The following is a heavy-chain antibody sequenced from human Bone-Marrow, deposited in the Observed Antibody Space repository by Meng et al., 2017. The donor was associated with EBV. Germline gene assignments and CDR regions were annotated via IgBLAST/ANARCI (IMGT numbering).Heavy chain of an antibody. CDR2: IIPIFGTA. D-gene: IGHD3-10*01. CDR3: ARGGTYYYGSGSYREYFQH. V-gene: IGHV1-69*01. Sequence: GEEMTNPGAAVNASCKAHGGTCSSYASSWVRQAPGQGLEWMGGIIPIFGTANYAQKFQGRVTITADESTSTAYMELSSLRSEDTAVYYCARGGTYYYGSGSYREYFQHWGQGTLVTVSS. CDR1: GGTCSSYA. J-gene: IGHJ1*01.